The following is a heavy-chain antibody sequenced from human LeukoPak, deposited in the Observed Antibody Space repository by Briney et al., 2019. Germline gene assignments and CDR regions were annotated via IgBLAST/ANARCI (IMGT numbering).Heavy chain of an antibody. D-gene: IGHD1-1*01. CDR2: ISYDGSNK. J-gene: IGHJ4*02. CDR1: GFTFSSYA. Sequence: PGGSLRLSCAASGFTFSSYAMHWVRQAPGKGLEWVAVISYDGSNKYYADSVKGRFTISRDNSKNTLYLQMNSLRAEDTAVYYCARDRNGGLFGYWGQGTLVTASS. CDR3: ARDRNGGLFGY. V-gene: IGHV3-30*01.